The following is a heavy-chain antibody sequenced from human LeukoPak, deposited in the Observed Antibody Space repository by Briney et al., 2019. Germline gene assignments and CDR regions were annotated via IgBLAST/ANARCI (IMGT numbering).Heavy chain of an antibody. CDR2: INGDGSSR. CDR1: GFTFSSYW. D-gene: IGHD3-16*01. Sequence: GGSLRLSCAPSGFTFSSYWMHWVRQAPGKGLVWVSRINGDGSSRSYADSVKGRFTISRDNAKNTLYLQMNSLRAEDTAVYYCARDRGDLPDSWGQGTLVTVSS. CDR3: ARDRGDLPDS. V-gene: IGHV3-74*01. J-gene: IGHJ4*02.